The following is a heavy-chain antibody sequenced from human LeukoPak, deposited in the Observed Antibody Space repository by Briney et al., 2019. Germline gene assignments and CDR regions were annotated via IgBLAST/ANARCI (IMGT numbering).Heavy chain of an antibody. D-gene: IGHD1-26*01. V-gene: IGHV4-39*01. J-gene: IGHJ4*02. CDR3: ARQVYSGTHYFDY. CDR2: IYYSGST. CDR1: GGSISSRRCC. Sequence: SETLSLTCTVSGGSISSRRCCWGWIRQPPGKGLEWIGTIYYSGSTYYNPSLKSRITISVDTSKNQFSLRLSSVTAADTAVYYCARQVYSGTHYFDYWGQGTLVTVSS.